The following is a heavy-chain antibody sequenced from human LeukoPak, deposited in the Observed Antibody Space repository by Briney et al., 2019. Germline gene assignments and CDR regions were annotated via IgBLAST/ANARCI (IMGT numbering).Heavy chain of an antibody. V-gene: IGHV3-21*01. CDR3: ASRDSSGPHY. J-gene: IGHJ4*02. D-gene: IGHD6-19*01. CDR2: ISSSSSYI. CDR1: GFTFSSYS. Sequence: PGGSLRLPCAASGFTFSSYSMNWVRQAPGKGLEWVSSISSSSSYIYYADSVKGRFTISRDNAKNSLYLQMNSLRAEDTAVYYCASRDSSGPHYWGQGTLVTVSS.